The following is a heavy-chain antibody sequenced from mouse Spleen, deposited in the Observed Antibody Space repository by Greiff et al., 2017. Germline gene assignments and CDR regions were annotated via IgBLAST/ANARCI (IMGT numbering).Heavy chain of an antibody. V-gene: IGHV5-6-5*01. Sequence: EVQGVESGGGLVKPGGSLKLSCAASGFTFSSYAMSWVRQTPEKRLEWVASISSGGSTYYPDSVKGRFTISRDNARNILYLQMSSLRSEDTAMYYCARGGLPRLRYFDYWGQGTTLTVSS. CDR3: ARGGLPRLRYFDY. J-gene: IGHJ2*01. CDR1: GFTFSSYA. CDR2: ISSGGST. D-gene: IGHD1-2*01.